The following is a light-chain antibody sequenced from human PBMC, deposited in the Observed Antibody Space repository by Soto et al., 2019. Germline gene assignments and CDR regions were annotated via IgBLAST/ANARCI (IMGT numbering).Light chain of an antibody. J-gene: IGKJ1*01. CDR2: GAS. V-gene: IGKV3-20*01. CDR1: QPVSDK. CDR3: QQYGSSPSWT. Sequence: EIVLTQSPGTLSLSPGERATLSCRASQPVSDKLAWYQQKPGQAPRLLIYGASSRATVIPDRFSGSGSGTDFTLTISRLEPEDFAVYYCQQYGSSPSWTFGQGTKVDI.